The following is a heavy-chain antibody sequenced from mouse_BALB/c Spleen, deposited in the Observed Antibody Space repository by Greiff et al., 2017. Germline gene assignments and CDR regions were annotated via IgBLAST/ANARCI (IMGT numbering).Heavy chain of an antibody. D-gene: IGHD4-1*01. J-gene: IGHJ2*01. CDR1: GFTFSSFG. CDR2: ISSGSSTI. Sequence: EVQLVESGGGLVQPGGSRKLSCAASGFTFSSFGMHWVRQAPEKGLEWVAYISSGSSTIYYADTVKGRFTISRDNPKNTLYLQMSSLKSEDTAMYYCARDRTGALFDYWGQGTTLTVSS. CDR3: ARDRTGALFDY. V-gene: IGHV5-17*02.